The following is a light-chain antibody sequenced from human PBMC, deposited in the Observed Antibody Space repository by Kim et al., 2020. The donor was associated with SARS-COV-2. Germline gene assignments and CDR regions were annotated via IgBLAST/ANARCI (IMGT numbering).Light chain of an antibody. V-gene: IGLV3-1*01. J-gene: IGLJ1*01. CDR2: QDN. CDR1: NLGDKY. Sequence: PGQTTSITCYVYNLGDKYDSWYQQKPGHSPVVVIYQDNQRPSGIPERFSGSNSGNTATLTTSGTQAMDEADYYCQAWDSSTHNYVFGAGTKVTVL. CDR3: QAWDSSTHNYV.